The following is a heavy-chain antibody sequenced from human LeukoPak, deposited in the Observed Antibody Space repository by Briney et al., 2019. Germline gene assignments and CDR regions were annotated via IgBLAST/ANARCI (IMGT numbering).Heavy chain of an antibody. J-gene: IGHJ4*02. Sequence: SETLSLTCTVSGGSISSGGSCWSWIRQHPGKGLEWIGYIYYSGSTYYNPSLENRLTMSVDTSKNQFSLHLTSVTAADTAVYYCARDWGTYFDYWGQGTLVTVSS. V-gene: IGHV4-31*03. CDR3: ARDWGTYFDY. CDR2: IYYSGST. D-gene: IGHD7-27*01. CDR1: GGSISSGGSC.